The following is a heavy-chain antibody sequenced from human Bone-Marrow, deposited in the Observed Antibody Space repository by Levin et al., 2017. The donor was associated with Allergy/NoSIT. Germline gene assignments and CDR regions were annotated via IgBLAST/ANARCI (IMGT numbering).Heavy chain of an antibody. CDR1: GFKFRSFG. J-gene: IGHJ3*01. D-gene: IGHD3-10*02. CDR2: ISSLSSDR. V-gene: IGHV3-21*01. Sequence: AGGSLRLSCEASGFKFRSFGMNWVRQAPGKGLEWVASISSLSSDRFYAESVRGRFTISRDNAENSLFLQMNNLRGEDTAVYKCVRKDVRGRYDGFDFWGPGTTVIVSS. CDR3: VRKDVRGRYDGFDF.